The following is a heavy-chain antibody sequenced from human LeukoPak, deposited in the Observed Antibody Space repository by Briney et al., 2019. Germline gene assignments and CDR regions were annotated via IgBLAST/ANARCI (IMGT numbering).Heavy chain of an antibody. CDR2: ISGSGGST. V-gene: IGHV3-23*01. D-gene: IGHD6-13*01. J-gene: IGHJ4*02. CDR1: GFTFSSYA. CDR3: AKAPIVAAAPYYFDY. Sequence: PGGSLRLSCAASGFTFSSYAMSWVRQAPGKGLEWVSAISGSGGSTYYADSVKGRFTISRDNSKNTLYLQMNSLRAEDTAVYHCAKAPIVAAAPYYFDYWGQGTLVTVSS.